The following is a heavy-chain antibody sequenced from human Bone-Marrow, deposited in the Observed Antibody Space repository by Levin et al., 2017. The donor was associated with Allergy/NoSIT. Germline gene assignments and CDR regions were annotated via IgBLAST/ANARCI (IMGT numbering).Heavy chain of an antibody. CDR3: ARTGTGAFDI. J-gene: IGHJ3*02. CDR2: IYYSGST. Sequence: SQTLSLTCTVSGGSISSYYWSWIRQPPGKGLEWIGYIYYSGSTNYNPSLKSRVTISVDTSKNQFSLKLSSVTAADTAVYYCARTGTGAFDIWGQGTMVTVSS. D-gene: IGHD7-27*01. V-gene: IGHV4-59*08. CDR1: GGSISSYY.